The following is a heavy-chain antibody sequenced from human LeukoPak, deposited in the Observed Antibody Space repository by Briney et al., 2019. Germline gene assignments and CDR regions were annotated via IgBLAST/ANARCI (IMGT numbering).Heavy chain of an antibody. D-gene: IGHD4-23*01. J-gene: IGHJ4*02. CDR2: TSSSGANT. CDR3: VKDIQVTY. V-gene: IGHV3-23*01. Sequence: GGSLRLSCAASGFGFNDAAMTWVRQAPGKGLEWVSLTSSSGANTYYADSVKGRFTIPRDNSKNTLFLQMNSLRAEDTAMYYCVKDIQVTYWGQGTLVTVSS. CDR1: GFGFNDAA.